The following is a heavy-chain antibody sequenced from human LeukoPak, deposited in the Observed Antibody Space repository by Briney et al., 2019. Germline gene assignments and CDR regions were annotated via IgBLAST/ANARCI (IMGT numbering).Heavy chain of an antibody. CDR3: ALAASFDY. CDR1: GFTFSNYN. Sequence: GGSLRLSCVASGFTFSNYNMNWVRQAPGKGLEWVSSISGSGTYIYYADSLKGRFTISRDNAKNSLYLQMNSLRAEGTAVYYCALAASFDYWGQGTLVTVSS. CDR2: ISGSGTYI. D-gene: IGHD2-15*01. V-gene: IGHV3-21*04. J-gene: IGHJ4*02.